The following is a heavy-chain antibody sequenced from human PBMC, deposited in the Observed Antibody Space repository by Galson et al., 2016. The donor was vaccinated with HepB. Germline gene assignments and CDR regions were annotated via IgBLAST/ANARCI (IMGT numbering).Heavy chain of an antibody. CDR1: GGSISSSSLY. V-gene: IGHV4-39*01. CDR2: INYSETT. J-gene: IGHJ3*02. CDR3: ARRPYTGSLLGSFDI. D-gene: IGHD1-26*01. Sequence: SETLSLTCSVSGGSISSSSLYWGWIRQPPGKGLEWIGSINYSETTYYNPSLKRRVTMSADTSKNQFSLQLNSVTAADTAMYFCARRPYTGSLLGSFDIWGQGTLVTVSS.